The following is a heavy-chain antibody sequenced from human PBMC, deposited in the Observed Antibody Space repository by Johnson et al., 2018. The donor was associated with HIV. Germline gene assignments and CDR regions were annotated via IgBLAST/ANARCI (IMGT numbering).Heavy chain of an antibody. CDR2: TPGGDGGT. V-gene: IGHV3-NL1*01. D-gene: IGHD5-12*01. Sequence: QVQLVESGGGLVQPGGSLRVSCAASGFKYAASGLAFSNYAVKWVSHTPGGDGGTYSADSVKGRFTISRDNSKNTLYVQMNSLRPEDTAVYYCASGDDDGFWGQGTMVTVSS. CDR3: ASGDDDGF. J-gene: IGHJ3*01. CDR1: GFKYA.